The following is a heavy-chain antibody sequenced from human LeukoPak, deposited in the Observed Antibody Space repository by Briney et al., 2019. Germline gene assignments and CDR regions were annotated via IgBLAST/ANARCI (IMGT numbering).Heavy chain of an antibody. Sequence: ASVKVSCKASGYTFTSYAMHWVRQAPGQRLEWMGWINAGNGNTKYSQKFQGRVTITRDTSASTAYMELSSLRSEDTAVYYCARGEAAMVEGYFDYWGQGTLVTVSS. J-gene: IGHJ4*02. V-gene: IGHV1-3*01. D-gene: IGHD5-18*01. CDR1: GYTFTSYA. CDR3: ARGEAAMVEGYFDY. CDR2: INAGNGNT.